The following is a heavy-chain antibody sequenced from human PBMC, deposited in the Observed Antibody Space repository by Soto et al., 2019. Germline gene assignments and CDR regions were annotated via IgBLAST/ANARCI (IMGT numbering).Heavy chain of an antibody. V-gene: IGHV4-59*01. Sequence: SETLSLTCTVSGGSISSYYWSWIRQPPGKGLEGIGYIYDSGSTNYKPSLKRRVTISVDTSKNQFSLKLSSVTAADTAVYYCARAKSSGITIFGVARGNWFDPWGQGTLVTVSS. CDR1: GGSISSYY. J-gene: IGHJ5*02. D-gene: IGHD3-3*01. CDR2: IYDSGST. CDR3: ARAKSSGITIFGVARGNWFDP.